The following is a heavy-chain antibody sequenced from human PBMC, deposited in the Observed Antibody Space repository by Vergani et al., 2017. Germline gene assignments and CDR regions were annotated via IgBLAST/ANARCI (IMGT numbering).Heavy chain of an antibody. Sequence: EVELVQSGPEMRKPGESLKISCKGSEYSFGNYWIGWVGQMPGKGLEWMGIIYPADSDTRYSPSFQGQVTISADKSISTAFLQWDSLKASDTALYYRARHTTYTDSWGQGSLVTVSS. D-gene: IGHD1-1*01. J-gene: IGHJ4*02. CDR2: IYPADSDT. CDR1: EYSFGNYW. CDR3: ARHTTYTDS. V-gene: IGHV5-51*01.